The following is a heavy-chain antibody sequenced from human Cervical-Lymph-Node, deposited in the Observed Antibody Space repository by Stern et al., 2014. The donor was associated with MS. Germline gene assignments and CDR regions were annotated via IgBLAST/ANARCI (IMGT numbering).Heavy chain of an antibody. D-gene: IGHD6-19*01. V-gene: IGHV3-48*02. Sequence: EVQLVESGGGLVQPGGSLRLSCAASGFTFNSYSMNWVRQAPGQGLEWVSYIGNSVDIKHYADSVKGRCTISRDNAQNSLSLQMNGLSDEDTALYFCARVSSGLLRGMDVWGQGTTVIVSS. J-gene: IGHJ6*02. CDR2: IGNSVDIK. CDR3: ARVSSGLLRGMDV. CDR1: GFTFNSYS.